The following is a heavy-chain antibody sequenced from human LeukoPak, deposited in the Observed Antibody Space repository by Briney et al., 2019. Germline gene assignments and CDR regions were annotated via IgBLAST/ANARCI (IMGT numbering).Heavy chain of an antibody. CDR2: IYPGDSDT. CDR1: GNSFTSYW. D-gene: IGHD6-19*01. CDR3: ARQSSGWSPYYYYYMDV. V-gene: IGHV5-51*01. J-gene: IGHJ6*03. Sequence: GESLKISCKGSGNSFTSYWIGWVRQMPGKGLEWMGIIYPGDSDTRYSPSFQGQVTISADKSISTAYLQWSSLKASDTAMYYCARQSSGWSPYYYYYMDVWGKGTTVTISS.